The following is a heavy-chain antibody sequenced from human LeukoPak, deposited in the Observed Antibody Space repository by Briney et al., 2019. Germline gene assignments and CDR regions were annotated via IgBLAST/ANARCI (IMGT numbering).Heavy chain of an antibody. D-gene: IGHD4-23*01. V-gene: IGHV6-1*01. Sequence: SQTLSPTCAISGDSVSSNSAAWNWIRQSPSRGLEWLGRTYYRSKWYNDYAVSVKSRITINPDTSKNQFSLQLNSVTPEDTAVYYCARVAVHSPGGNIVFDIWGQGTMVTVSS. CDR1: GDSVSSNSAA. CDR3: ARVAVHSPGGNIVFDI. J-gene: IGHJ3*02. CDR2: TYYRSKWYN.